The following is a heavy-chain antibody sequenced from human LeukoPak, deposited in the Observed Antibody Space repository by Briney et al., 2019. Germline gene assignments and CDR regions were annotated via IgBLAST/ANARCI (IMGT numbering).Heavy chain of an antibody. CDR3: AREFGDGVGATPNAFDI. CDR2: MNPNSGNT. V-gene: IGHV1-8*01. D-gene: IGHD1-26*01. CDR1: GYTFISYD. J-gene: IGHJ3*02. Sequence: ASVKVSCKASGYTFISYDINWVRQATGQGLEWMGWMNPNSGNTGYAQKFQGRVTMTRNTSISTAYMELSSLTSEDTAVYYCAREFGDGVGATPNAFDIWGQGTMVTVSS.